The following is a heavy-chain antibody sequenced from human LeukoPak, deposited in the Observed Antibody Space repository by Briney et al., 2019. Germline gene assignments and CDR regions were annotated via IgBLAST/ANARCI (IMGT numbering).Heavy chain of an antibody. CDR1: GGSISSGSYY. CDR2: TYTSGST. D-gene: IGHD6-19*01. Sequence: KPSETLSLTCTVSGGSISSGSYYWSWIRQPAGKGLEWIGRTYTSGSTNYNPSLKSRVTISVDTSKNQFSLKLSSVTAADTAVYYCARAVAGITGNFDLWGRGTLVTVSS. CDR3: ARAVAGITGNFDL. V-gene: IGHV4-61*02. J-gene: IGHJ2*01.